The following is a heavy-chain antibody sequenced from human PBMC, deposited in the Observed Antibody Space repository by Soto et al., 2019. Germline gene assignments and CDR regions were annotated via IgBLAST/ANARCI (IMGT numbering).Heavy chain of an antibody. J-gene: IGHJ4*02. V-gene: IGHV3-53*01. CDR3: VQTTGWPGFDF. Sequence: EVQLVESGGGLIQPGGSLRLSCAASGFAVSSKYMTWVRQAPGKGLEWVSVIYGGGTTYYAGSVKGRFTTSRDTSKNTLYLQTNSLGAEDTAVYYGVQTTGWPGFDFWGQGTLVTVSS. CDR1: GFAVSSKY. CDR2: IYGGGTT. D-gene: IGHD6-19*01.